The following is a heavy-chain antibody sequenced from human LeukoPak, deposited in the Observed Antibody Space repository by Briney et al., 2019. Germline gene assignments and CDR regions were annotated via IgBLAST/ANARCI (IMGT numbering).Heavy chain of an antibody. CDR3: AKQPLPYSSGWYGIDY. Sequence: GGSLRLSCAASGFTFSSYAMSWVRQAPGKGLEWVSAISGSGGSTYYAVSVKGRFTISRDNSKNTLYLQMNSLRAEDTAVYYCAKQPLPYSSGWYGIDYWGQGTLVTVSS. CDR2: ISGSGGST. V-gene: IGHV3-23*01. J-gene: IGHJ4*02. D-gene: IGHD6-19*01. CDR1: GFTFSSYA.